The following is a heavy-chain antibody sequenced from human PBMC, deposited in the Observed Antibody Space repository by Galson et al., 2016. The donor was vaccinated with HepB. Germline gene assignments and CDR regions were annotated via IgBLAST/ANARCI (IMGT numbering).Heavy chain of an antibody. CDR2: IFADGSRA. J-gene: IGHJ4*02. D-gene: IGHD3-16*01. Sequence: LRLSCAASGFTFSNYWMHWVRQPPGKGLMWVSRIFADGSRAGYADSVKGRFTISRDNTKNSLYLQMDNLRAEDTAVYYCARIIRPFAEFDSWGQGTLVTVAS. V-gene: IGHV3-74*01. CDR1: GFTFSNYW. CDR3: ARIIRPFAEFDS.